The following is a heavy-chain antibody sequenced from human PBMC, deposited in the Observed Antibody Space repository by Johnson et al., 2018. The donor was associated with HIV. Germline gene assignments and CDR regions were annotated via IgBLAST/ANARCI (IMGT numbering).Heavy chain of an antibody. Sequence: QVQLVESGGGLVKPGGSLRLSCAASGFTFSDYYMSWIRQAPGKGLEWVSYISRSGSTIYYADSVKGRFTISRDNSKNTLYLQMGSLRAEDMAVYYCARGGRGYSYSYAFDIWCQGTMVTVSS. V-gene: IGHV3-11*04. J-gene: IGHJ3*02. CDR3: ARGGRGYSYSYAFDI. D-gene: IGHD5-18*01. CDR2: ISRSGSTI. CDR1: GFTFSDYY.